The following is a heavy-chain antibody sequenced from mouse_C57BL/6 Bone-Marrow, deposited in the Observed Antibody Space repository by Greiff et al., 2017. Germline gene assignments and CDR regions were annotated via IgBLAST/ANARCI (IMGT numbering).Heavy chain of an antibody. J-gene: IGHJ2*01. CDR2: IDPSDSYT. V-gene: IGHV1-69*01. CDR1: GNTFTSYW. D-gene: IGHD1-1*01. Sequence: VQLQQPGAELVMPGASVKLSCKASGNTFTSYWMHWVKQRPGQGLEWIGEIDPSDSYTNYNQKFKGKSTLTVDKSSSTAYMQLSSLTSEDSAVYYCARSTGVATDYWGQGTTLTVSS. CDR3: ARSTGVATDY.